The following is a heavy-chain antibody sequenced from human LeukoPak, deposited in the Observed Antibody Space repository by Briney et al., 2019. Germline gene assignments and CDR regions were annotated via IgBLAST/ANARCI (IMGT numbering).Heavy chain of an antibody. D-gene: IGHD3-22*01. CDR3: ARHPTGGYYPDY. CDR2: IYPGDSET. Sequence: PGESLKISCKGSGYSFTTSWIALVRQMPGKGLEWMGIIYPGDSETRYSPSFQGQVTISADKSISAAYLQWISLKASDTAMYYCARHPTGGYYPDYWGQGTLVTVSS. J-gene: IGHJ4*02. V-gene: IGHV5-51*01. CDR1: GYSFTTSW.